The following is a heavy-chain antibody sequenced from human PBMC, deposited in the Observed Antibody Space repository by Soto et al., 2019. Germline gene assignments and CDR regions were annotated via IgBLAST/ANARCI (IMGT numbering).Heavy chain of an antibody. Sequence: LRLSCAASGFTFSSYAMSWVRQAPGKGLEWVSVISDSGGNTHYTDSVKGRFTISRDNSMNTLYLQMNSLRAEDTALYYCAKYWYNSGWHFDYWGQGTLVTVSS. CDR1: GFTFSSYA. V-gene: IGHV3-23*01. J-gene: IGHJ4*02. CDR2: ISDSGGNT. D-gene: IGHD6-19*01. CDR3: AKYWYNSGWHFDY.